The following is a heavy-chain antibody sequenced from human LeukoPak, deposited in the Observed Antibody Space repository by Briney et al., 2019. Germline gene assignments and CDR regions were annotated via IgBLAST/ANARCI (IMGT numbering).Heavy chain of an antibody. Sequence: ASVKVSCKASGYTFTSYYMHWVRQAPGQGLEWMGIINPSGGSTNYAQKFQGRVTMTRDTSISTAYMELSRLRSDDTAVYYCAREQYYDFWSGFLDYWGQGTLVTVSS. CDR2: INPSGGST. CDR3: AREQYYDFWSGFLDY. CDR1: GYTFTSYY. D-gene: IGHD3-3*01. V-gene: IGHV1-2*02. J-gene: IGHJ4*02.